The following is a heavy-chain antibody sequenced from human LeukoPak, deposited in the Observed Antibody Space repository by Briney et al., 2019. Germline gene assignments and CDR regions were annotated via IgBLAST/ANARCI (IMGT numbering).Heavy chain of an antibody. CDR2: INTDGSST. D-gene: IGHD6-13*01. CDR3: ARSEYSSTWYGDYYYYYMDV. V-gene: IGHV3-74*01. CDR1: GFTFSKYW. J-gene: IGHJ6*03. Sequence: GGSLRLSCAASGFTFSKYWMHWVRQDPGKGLVWVSRINTDGSSTSYADSVKGRFTISRDNAKNTLYLQMNSLRAEGTAVYYCARSEYSSTWYGDYYYYYMDVWGKGTTVTVCS.